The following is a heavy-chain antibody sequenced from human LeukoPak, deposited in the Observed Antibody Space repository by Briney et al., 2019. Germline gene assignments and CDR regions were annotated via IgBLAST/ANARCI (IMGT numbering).Heavy chain of an antibody. J-gene: IGHJ4*02. CDR2: IYHSGST. Sequence: SETLSLTCTVSGYSISSGYYWGWIRQPPGKGLEWIGSIYHSGSTYYNPSLKSRVTISVDTSKNQSSLKLSSVTAADTAVYYCARRTTVVTRYFDYWGQGTLVTVSS. V-gene: IGHV4-38-2*02. CDR1: GYSISSGYY. D-gene: IGHD4-23*01. CDR3: ARRTTVVTRYFDY.